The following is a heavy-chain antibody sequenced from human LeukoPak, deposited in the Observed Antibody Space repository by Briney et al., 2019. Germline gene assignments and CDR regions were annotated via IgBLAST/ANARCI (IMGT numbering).Heavy chain of an antibody. Sequence: GGSLRLSCAASGFTFSSYSMNWVRQAPGKGLEWVSSISSSSSYIYYADSVKGRFTISRDNAKNSLYLQMNSLRAEDTAVYYCARDQGVYYCGGDCYSDYYYYYGMDVWGQGTTVTVSS. J-gene: IGHJ6*02. D-gene: IGHD2-21*02. V-gene: IGHV3-21*01. CDR2: ISSSSSYI. CDR1: GFTFSSYS. CDR3: ARDQGVYYCGGDCYSDYYYYYGMDV.